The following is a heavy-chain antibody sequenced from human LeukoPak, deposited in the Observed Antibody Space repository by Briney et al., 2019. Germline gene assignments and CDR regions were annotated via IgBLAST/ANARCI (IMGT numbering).Heavy chain of an antibody. CDR3: TTDTDCTNGVCYRGYYYYYYMDV. J-gene: IGHJ6*03. V-gene: IGHV3-15*01. CDR1: GFTFSNAW. Sequence: GGSLRLSCAASGFTFSNAWMSWVRQAPGKGLEWVVRIKSKTDGGTTDYAAPVKGRFTISRDDSKNTLYLQMNSLKTEDTAVYYCTTDTDCTNGVCYRGYYYYYYMDVWGKGTTVTVSS. D-gene: IGHD2-8*01. CDR2: IKSKTDGGTT.